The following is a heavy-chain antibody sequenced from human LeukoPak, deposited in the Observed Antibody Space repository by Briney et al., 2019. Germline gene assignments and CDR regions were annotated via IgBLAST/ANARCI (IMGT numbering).Heavy chain of an antibody. Sequence: GASVKVSCKASGYTFTSYDINWVRQAPGQGLEWMGRIIPIFGTANYAQKFQGRVTITTDESTSTAYRELRSLRSEDTAVYHCARGSRSYYDSSVPFNWFDPWGQGTLVTVSS. V-gene: IGHV1-69*05. CDR2: IIPIFGTA. D-gene: IGHD3-22*01. CDR3: ARGSRSYYDSSVPFNWFDP. J-gene: IGHJ5*02. CDR1: GYTFTSYD.